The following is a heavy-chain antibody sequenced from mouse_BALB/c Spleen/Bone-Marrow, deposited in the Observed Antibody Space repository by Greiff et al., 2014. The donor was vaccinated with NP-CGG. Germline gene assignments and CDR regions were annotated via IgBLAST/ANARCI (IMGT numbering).Heavy chain of an antibody. CDR1: GFSLTSYG. CDR2: IWAGGST. J-gene: IGHJ3*01. V-gene: IGHV2-9*02. Sequence: VKLVESGPGLVAPSQSLSITCTVSGFSLTSYGVHWVRQPPGKGLEWLGVIWAGGSTSYNSALMSRLSISKDNSKSQVFLKMNSLQTDDTAMYYCAREGGYYYGSRVAWFAYWGQGTLVTVSA. CDR3: AREGGYYYGSRVAWFAY. D-gene: IGHD1-1*01.